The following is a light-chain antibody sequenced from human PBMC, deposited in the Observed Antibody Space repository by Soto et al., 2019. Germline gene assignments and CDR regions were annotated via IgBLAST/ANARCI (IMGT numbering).Light chain of an antibody. J-gene: IGLJ3*02. CDR1: TGHSHYA. V-gene: IGLV4-69*01. CDR2: LNNDGSH. Sequence: QPVLTQSPSASASLGASVKLTCTLNTGHSHYAVAWHQQQAEKGPRFLMKLNNDGSHYRGDGIPDRFSGSSSGTERYLTISSLQSDDEADYFCQTWGTGINWVFGAGTKLTVL. CDR3: QTWGTGINWV.